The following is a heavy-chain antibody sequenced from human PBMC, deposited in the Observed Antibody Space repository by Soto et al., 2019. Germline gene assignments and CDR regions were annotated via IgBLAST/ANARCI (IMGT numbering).Heavy chain of an antibody. Sequence: EVQLVESGGDLVQPGGSLRLSCAASGFTFSSSWMYWVRQAPGKGLVSVSRISPDGSTTTYADSVKGRFTISRDNAKNTLYLQMNSLRAEDTAVYYCAGGYSGSTRWGQGTLVTVSS. CDR2: ISPDGSTT. V-gene: IGHV3-74*01. CDR1: GFTFSSSW. CDR3: AGGYSGSTR. J-gene: IGHJ4*02. D-gene: IGHD3-10*01.